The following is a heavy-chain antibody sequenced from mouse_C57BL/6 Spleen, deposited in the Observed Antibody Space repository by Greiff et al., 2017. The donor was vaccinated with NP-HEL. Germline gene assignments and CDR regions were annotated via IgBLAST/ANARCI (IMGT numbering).Heavy chain of an antibody. D-gene: IGHD1-1*01. Sequence: QVQLQQPGAELVLPGASVKLSCKASGYTFTSYWMHWVKQRPGQGLEWIGEIDPSDSYTNYNHKFKGKSTLTVDKSSSTAYMQLRSLKSEDSAVYYCARYYYGSSNYAMDYWGQGPSVTVAS. CDR3: ARYYYGSSNYAMDY. V-gene: IGHV1-69*01. CDR1: GYTFTSYW. J-gene: IGHJ4*01. CDR2: IDPSDSYT.